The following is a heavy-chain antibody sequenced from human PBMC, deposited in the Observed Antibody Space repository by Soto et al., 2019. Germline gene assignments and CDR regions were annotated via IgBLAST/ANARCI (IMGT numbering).Heavy chain of an antibody. Sequence: ASVKVSCKASGCTFTSYAMHWVRQAPGQRLEWMGWINAGNGNTKYSQKFQGRVTITRDTSASTAYMELSSLRSEDTAVYYCARVEAYDFWSGPGFDYWGQGTLVTVSS. CDR3: ARVEAYDFWSGPGFDY. CDR1: GCTFTSYA. J-gene: IGHJ4*02. V-gene: IGHV1-3*01. CDR2: INAGNGNT. D-gene: IGHD3-3*01.